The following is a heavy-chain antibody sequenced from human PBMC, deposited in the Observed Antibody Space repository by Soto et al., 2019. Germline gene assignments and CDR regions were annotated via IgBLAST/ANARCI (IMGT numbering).Heavy chain of an antibody. CDR3: ARIQLVYDASDI. V-gene: IGHV3-21*01. D-gene: IGHD6-6*01. J-gene: IGHJ3*02. CDR1: GFTFSSYS. Sequence: EVQLVESGGGLVKPGGSLRLSCAASGFTFSSYSMNWVRQAPGKGLEWVSSINSSSSYIYYADSVKVRFTISRDNAKNSLYLQMNSLRAEDTAMYCSARIQLVYDASDIWGQGTMVTVSS. CDR2: INSSSSYI.